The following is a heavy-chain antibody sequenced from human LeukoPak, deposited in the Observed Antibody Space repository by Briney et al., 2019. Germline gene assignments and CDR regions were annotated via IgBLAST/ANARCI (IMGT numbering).Heavy chain of an antibody. CDR3: TRTSASTAIDY. CDR1: GGSISNYY. J-gene: IGHJ4*02. Sequence: PSETLSLTCTASGGSISNYYWSWIRQPPGKRLEWIGYIYYSGSPNYSPSLKSRVTMSLDTSRNQFSLKLSSVTAADTAVYYCTRTSASTAIDYWGPGTLVTVSS. V-gene: IGHV4-59*01. D-gene: IGHD4-17*01. CDR2: IYYSGSP.